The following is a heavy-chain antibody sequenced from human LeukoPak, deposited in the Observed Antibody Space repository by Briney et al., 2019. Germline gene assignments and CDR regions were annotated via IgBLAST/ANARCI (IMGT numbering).Heavy chain of an antibody. D-gene: IGHD3-22*01. J-gene: IGHJ6*02. CDR2: IYSGGST. V-gene: IGHV3-53*01. CDR1: GFTVAGNY. Sequence: PGGSLRLSCAASGFTVAGNYMSWVRQAPGKGLEWVSVIYSGGSTYYADSVKGRFTISRDNSKNTLYLQMNSLRAEDTAVYYCARDRYYYDSSGYYPLSRPDYYYYGMDVWGQGTTVTVSS. CDR3: ARDRYYYDSSGYYPLSRPDYYYYGMDV.